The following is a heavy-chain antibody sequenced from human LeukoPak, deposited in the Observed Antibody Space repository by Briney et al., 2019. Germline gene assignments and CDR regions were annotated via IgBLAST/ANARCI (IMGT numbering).Heavy chain of an antibody. D-gene: IGHD6-13*01. CDR2: INHSGST. CDR1: GGSISISSDY. Sequence: PSETLSLTCTVSGGSISISSDYWGWIRQPPGKGLEWIGEINHSGSTNYNPSLKSRVTISVDTSKNQFSLKLSSVTAADTAVYYCAGSTEIADTNRKYYFDYWGQGTLVTVSS. J-gene: IGHJ4*02. V-gene: IGHV4-39*07. CDR3: AGSTEIADTNRKYYFDY.